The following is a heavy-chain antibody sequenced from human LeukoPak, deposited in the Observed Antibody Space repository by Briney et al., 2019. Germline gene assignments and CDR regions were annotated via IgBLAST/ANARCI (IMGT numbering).Heavy chain of an antibody. J-gene: IGHJ4*02. D-gene: IGHD3-3*01. CDR2: IYYSGST. CDR1: GRSISSSSYY. V-gene: IGHV4-39*01. CDR3: ARHYYDFWSVYYQFDY. Sequence: SETLSLTCTIPGRSISSSSYYWGWIRQPPGKGLEWIGSIYYSGSTYYNPSLKSRVTISVDTSKNQFYLKLSSVTAADTAVYYCARHYYDFWSVYYQFDYWGQGTLVTVSS.